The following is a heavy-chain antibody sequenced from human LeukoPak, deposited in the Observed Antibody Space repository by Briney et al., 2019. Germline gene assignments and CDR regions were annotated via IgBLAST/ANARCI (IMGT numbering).Heavy chain of an antibody. V-gene: IGHV3-74*01. CDR2: INTDGRVT. D-gene: IGHD3-10*02. CDR3: IRETHVGLHLEY. Sequence: PGGSLRLSCAASGFTFTTYWMHWVRHVPGKGLVWVARINTDGRVTTYADSVKGRVTVSRDNAENTLYLQMNDLRPEDTAVYYCIRETHVGLHLEYWGQGTLATVTS. CDR1: GFTFTTYW. J-gene: IGHJ4*02.